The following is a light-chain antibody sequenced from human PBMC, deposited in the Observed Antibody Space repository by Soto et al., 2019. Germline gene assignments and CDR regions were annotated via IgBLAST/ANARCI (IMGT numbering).Light chain of an antibody. CDR3: ETWDSNTKV. CDR2: LESTGSY. CDR1: SAHRSYI. J-gene: IGLJ3*02. V-gene: IGLV4-60*02. Sequence: QAVVTQSSSASASLGSSVKLTCTLSSAHRSYIIAWHQQQPGKAPRYLMKLESTGSYNTASGVPDRFSGSSSGADRYLTISNLQFEDEADYYCETWDSNTKVFGGGTQLTVL.